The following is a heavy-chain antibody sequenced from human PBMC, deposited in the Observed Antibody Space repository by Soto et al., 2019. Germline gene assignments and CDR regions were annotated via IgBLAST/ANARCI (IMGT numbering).Heavy chain of an antibody. CDR2: IYHGVST. CDR3: ARAEGGIFDY. Sequence: PSETLSLTCTVSGGSISSGGYSWSWIRQPPGKGLEWIGYIYHGVSTYYNPSLKSRVTISVDRSKNQFSLKLSSVTAADTAVYYCARAEGGIFDYWGQGTLVTVSS. CDR1: GGSISSGGYS. V-gene: IGHV4-30-2*01. J-gene: IGHJ4*02.